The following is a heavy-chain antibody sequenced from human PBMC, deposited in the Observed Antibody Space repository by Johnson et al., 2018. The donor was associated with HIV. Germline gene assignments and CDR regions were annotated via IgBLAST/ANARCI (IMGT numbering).Heavy chain of an antibody. Sequence: QVQLVESGGGVVQPGRSLRLSCAASGFTFSNYGMHWVRQAPGKGLEWVAVMSYDGSNKYYADSVKGRFTISRDNSKSTLFLQMNSLRVDDTALYYCAKDRGSPGIPAAFDIWGQGTMVTV. CDR1: GFTFSNYG. J-gene: IGHJ3*02. CDR3: AKDRGSPGIPAAFDI. V-gene: IGHV3-30*18. CDR2: MSYDGSNK.